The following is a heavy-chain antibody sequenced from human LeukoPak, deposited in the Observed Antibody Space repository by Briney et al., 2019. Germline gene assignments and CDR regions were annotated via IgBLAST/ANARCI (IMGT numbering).Heavy chain of an antibody. CDR2: INPNSGGT. D-gene: IGHD4-17*01. CDR3: ARNTYGHGSHNWFDP. V-gene: IGHV1-2*02. Sequence: GASVKVSCKASGYTFTGYYMHWVRQAPGQGLEWMGWINPNSGGTNYAQKFQGRVTMTRDTSISTAYMELSRLRSDDTAVYYCARNTYGHGSHNWFDPWGQGTLVTVSS. CDR1: GYTFTGYY. J-gene: IGHJ5*02.